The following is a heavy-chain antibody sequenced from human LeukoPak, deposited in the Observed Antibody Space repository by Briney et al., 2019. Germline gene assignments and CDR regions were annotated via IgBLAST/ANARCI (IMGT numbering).Heavy chain of an antibody. J-gene: IGHJ4*02. CDR2: IDWDDDK. Sequence: SGPALVKPTQTLTLTCTFSGFSLSTSGVCVTCIRQPPGKALEWLARIDWDDDKYYSTSVKTRLTISKDTSKNQVVLTMTNMDPVDTATYYCARNYGGSFYFDYWGQGTLVTVSS. CDR3: ARNYGGSFYFDY. D-gene: IGHD1-26*01. CDR1: GFSLSTSGVC. V-gene: IGHV2-70*11.